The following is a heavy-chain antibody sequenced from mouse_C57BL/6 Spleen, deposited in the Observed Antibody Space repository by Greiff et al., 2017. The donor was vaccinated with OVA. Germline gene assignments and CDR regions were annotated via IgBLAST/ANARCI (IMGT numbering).Heavy chain of an antibody. J-gene: IGHJ2*01. D-gene: IGHD2-5*01. CDR1: GYTFTSYW. Sequence: QVQLQQPGAELVRPGSSVKLSCKASGYTFTSYWMHWVKQRPIQGLEWIGNIDPSDSETHYNQKFKDKATLTVDKSSSTAYMQLSSLTSEDSAVYYCASSNSNYPPFDYWGQGTTLTVSS. V-gene: IGHV1-52*01. CDR3: ASSNSNYPPFDY. CDR2: IDPSDSET.